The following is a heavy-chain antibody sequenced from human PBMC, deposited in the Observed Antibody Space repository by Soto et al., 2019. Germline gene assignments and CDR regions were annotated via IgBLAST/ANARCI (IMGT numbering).Heavy chain of an antibody. D-gene: IGHD4-17*01. CDR2: IDWDDEK. Sequence: SGPTLVNPTQTLTLTCTFSGFSLSTTAMRVSWIRQPPGKALEWLARIDWDDEKFYTTSLKTRLTISKDTSKNQVVLTMTNIDPVDTATYYCARIRDYGGNSVHDYWGQGTLVTVSS. J-gene: IGHJ4*02. V-gene: IGHV2-70*04. CDR3: ARIRDYGGNSVHDY. CDR1: GFSLSTTAMR.